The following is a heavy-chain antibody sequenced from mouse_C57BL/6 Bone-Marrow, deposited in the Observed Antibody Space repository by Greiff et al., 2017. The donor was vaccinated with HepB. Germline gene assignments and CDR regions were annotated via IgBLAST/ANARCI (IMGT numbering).Heavy chain of an antibody. CDR2: IHPNSGST. CDR3: ARGIYYYGSSDYFDY. D-gene: IGHD1-1*01. V-gene: IGHV1-64*01. Sequence: VQLQQPGAELVKPGASVKLSCKASGYTFTSYWMHWVKQRPGQGLEWIGMIHPNSGSTNYNEKFKSKATLTVDKSSSTAYMQLSSLTSEDSAVYYCARGIYYYGSSDYFDYWGQGTTRTVSS. J-gene: IGHJ2*01. CDR1: GYTFTSYW.